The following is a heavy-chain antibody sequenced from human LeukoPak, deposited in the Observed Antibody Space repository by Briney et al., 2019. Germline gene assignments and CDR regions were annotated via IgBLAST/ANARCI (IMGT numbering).Heavy chain of an antibody. Sequence: SETLSLTCAVYGGSFSGCYWSWIRQPPGKGLEWIGEINHSGSTNYNPSLKSRVTISVDTSKNQFSLKLSSVTAADTAVYYCARASSWYPLPYYFDYWGQGTLVTVSS. J-gene: IGHJ4*02. V-gene: IGHV4-34*01. CDR1: GGSFSGCY. CDR3: ARASSWYPLPYYFDY. D-gene: IGHD6-13*01. CDR2: INHSGST.